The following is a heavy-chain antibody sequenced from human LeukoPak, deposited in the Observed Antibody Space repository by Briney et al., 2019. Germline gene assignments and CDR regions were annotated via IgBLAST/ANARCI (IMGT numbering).Heavy chain of an antibody. J-gene: IGHJ1*01. V-gene: IGHV1-8*01. CDR2: MNPNSGNT. CDR1: GYTFTSYD. Sequence: GASVKVSCKASGYTFTSYDINWVRQATGQGLEWMGWMNPNSGNTGYAQKFQGRVTMTRNTSISTAYMELSSLRSEDTAVYYCAGGWRSGSGWYWEPYFQHWGQGTLVTVSS. D-gene: IGHD6-19*01. CDR3: AGGWRSGSGWYWEPYFQH.